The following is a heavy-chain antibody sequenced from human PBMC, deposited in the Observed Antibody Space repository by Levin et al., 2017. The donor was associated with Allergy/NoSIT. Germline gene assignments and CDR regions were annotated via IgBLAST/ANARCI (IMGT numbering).Heavy chain of an antibody. D-gene: IGHD6-6*01. V-gene: IGHV3-7*01. Sequence: HPGGSLRLSCAGSGFAFSRYWMSWVRQAPGRGLEWLANIKYDGGEKYYVDSVKGRFTISRDNAKNSLYLQMNSLRADDAAVYYCARDPTYSGSIWGQGTLVTVSS. CDR2: IKYDGGEK. CDR3: ARDPTYSGSI. CDR1: GFAFSRYW. J-gene: IGHJ4*02.